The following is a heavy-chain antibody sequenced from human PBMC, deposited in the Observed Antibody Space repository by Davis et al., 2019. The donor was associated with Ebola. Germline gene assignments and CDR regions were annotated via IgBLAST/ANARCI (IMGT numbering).Heavy chain of an antibody. Sequence: MPSETLSLTCTVSGGSFTNYYWSWIRQPPGRGPEWIGYIYNSGSTNYNPSLKSRLSISVDTSRNQFSLELFSVTAADTAVYYCARNQEGHSNLDSWSQGTLVTVSS. CDR1: GGSFTNYY. J-gene: IGHJ4*02. V-gene: IGHV4-59*01. CDR2: IYNSGST. D-gene: IGHD5-12*01. CDR3: ARNQEGHSNLDS.